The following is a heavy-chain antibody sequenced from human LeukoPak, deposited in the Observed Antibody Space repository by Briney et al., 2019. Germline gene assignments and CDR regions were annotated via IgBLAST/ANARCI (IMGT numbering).Heavy chain of an antibody. J-gene: IGHJ5*02. CDR3: ARVGGYSSLAYNWFDP. Sequence: ASVKVSCKTSGYIFSSYGISWVRQAPGQGLEWMGLISAYNGNTNYAQKLQGRVTMTTDTSTSTAYMELRSLRSDDTAVYYCARVGGYSSLAYNWFDPWGQGTLVTVSS. V-gene: IGHV1-18*01. CDR1: GYIFSSYG. D-gene: IGHD6-19*01. CDR2: ISAYNGNT.